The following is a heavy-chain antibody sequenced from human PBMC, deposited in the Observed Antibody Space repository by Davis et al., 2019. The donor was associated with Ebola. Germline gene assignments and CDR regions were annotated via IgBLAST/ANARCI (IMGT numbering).Heavy chain of an antibody. Sequence: PGGSLRLSCAASGFTFSSYAMSWVRQAPGKGLEWVSVIYSGGSTYYADSVKGRFTISRDNSKNTLYLQMNSLRAEDTAVYYCARDSGSAHWGQGTLVTVSS. CDR1: GFTFSSYA. D-gene: IGHD1-26*01. CDR3: ARDSGSAH. J-gene: IGHJ4*02. CDR2: IYSGGST. V-gene: IGHV3-53*01.